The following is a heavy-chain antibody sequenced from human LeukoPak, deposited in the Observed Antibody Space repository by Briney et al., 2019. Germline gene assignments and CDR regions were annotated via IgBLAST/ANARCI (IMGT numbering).Heavy chain of an antibody. CDR3: ARDHRQLDIPTDY. CDR2: INSGSNYI. V-gene: IGHV3-21*01. Sequence: GGSLRLSCAASVFTLSSHSMNWGRHAPGKGLEWVSSINSGSNYIYYADSVKGRFTISRDNAKNSLYLQMNNLRDEDTAVYYCARDHRQLDIPTDYWGQGTLVTVSS. J-gene: IGHJ4*02. CDR1: VFTLSSHS. D-gene: IGHD6-6*01.